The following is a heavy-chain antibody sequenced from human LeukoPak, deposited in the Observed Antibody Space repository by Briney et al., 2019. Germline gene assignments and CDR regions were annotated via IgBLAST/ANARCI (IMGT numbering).Heavy chain of an antibody. CDR3: ARHLRQSKLLYEENNWFDP. Sequence: ASVTLSCKASGYTFSNYGISWLRQAPGQGVEWMGWISGSIGNTNYAQKFQGRVTMTTDTSRSTAYMELRSLSSDNTAMYYCARHLRQSKLLYEENNWFDPWGQGTQLTVSS. CDR2: ISGSIGNT. J-gene: IGHJ5*02. D-gene: IGHD2-2*02. CDR1: GYTFSNYG. V-gene: IGHV1-18*01.